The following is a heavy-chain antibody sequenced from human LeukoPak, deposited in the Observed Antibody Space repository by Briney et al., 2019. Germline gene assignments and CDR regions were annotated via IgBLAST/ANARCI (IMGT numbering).Heavy chain of an antibody. V-gene: IGHV4-38-2*01. J-gene: IGHJ4*02. CDR1: GCSISSGYY. CDR2: IYHSGST. Sequence: SETLSLTCAVSGCSISSGYYWGWIRQPPGKGLEWIGSIYHSGSTYYNPSLKSRVTISVDTSKNQFSLKLSSVTAADTAVYYCASTYHDFWSGYLGYFDYWRQGTLVTDSP. D-gene: IGHD3-3*01. CDR3: ASTYHDFWSGYLGYFDY.